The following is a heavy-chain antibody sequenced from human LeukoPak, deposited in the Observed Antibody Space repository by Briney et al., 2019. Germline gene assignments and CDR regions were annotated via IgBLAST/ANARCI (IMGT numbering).Heavy chain of an antibody. CDR2: IYNDGST. J-gene: IGHJ4*02. D-gene: IGHD6-13*01. V-gene: IGHV3-NL1*01. CDR1: GFTFSSYG. Sequence: GGSLRLSCAASGFTFSSYGMHWVRQAPGKGLEWVAVIYNDGSTYYVDSVKGRFTISRDNSKNTLYLQMNSLRAEDTAVYYCARDLGGSSWYYFDYWGQGTLVTVSS. CDR3: ARDLGGSSWYYFDY.